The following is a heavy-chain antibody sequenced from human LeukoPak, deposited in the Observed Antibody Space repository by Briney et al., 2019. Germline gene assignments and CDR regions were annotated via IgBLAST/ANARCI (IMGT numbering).Heavy chain of an antibody. CDR1: GGTFSSYA. CDR3: ARGAHDYTSLDDY. V-gene: IGHV1-69*06. Sequence: SVKVSCKASGGTFSSYAISWVRQAPGQGLEWMGGIIPIFGTANYAQKFQGRVTITADKSTSTAHMELSSLRSEDTAVYYCARGAHDYTSLDDYWGQGTLVTVSS. J-gene: IGHJ4*02. D-gene: IGHD4-11*01. CDR2: IIPIFGTA.